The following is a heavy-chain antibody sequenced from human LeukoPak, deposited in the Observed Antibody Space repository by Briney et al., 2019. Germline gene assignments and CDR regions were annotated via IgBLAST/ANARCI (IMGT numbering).Heavy chain of an antibody. CDR3: ARGGGLDV. Sequence: GGSLRLSCAASGFTFSSYAMSWVRQTPGKGLEWVSTISGSGGSTYYADSVKGRFTISRDNAKNSLYLQMSNLRAEDTAVYFCARGGGLDVWGQGATVTVSS. CDR2: ISGSGGST. J-gene: IGHJ6*02. D-gene: IGHD3-16*01. CDR1: GFTFSSYA. V-gene: IGHV3-23*01.